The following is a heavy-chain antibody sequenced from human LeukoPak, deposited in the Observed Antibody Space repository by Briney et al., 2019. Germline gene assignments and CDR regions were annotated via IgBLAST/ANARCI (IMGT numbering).Heavy chain of an antibody. CDR2: ISSNGGNT. D-gene: IGHD3-22*01. CDR3: VKGGKGISDSSGYYLFDY. CDR1: GLTFSSYA. Sequence: GGSLRLSCSASGLTFSSYAMHWVRQAPGKGLEYVSAISSNGGNTYHADSVKGRFTISRDNPKNMMYLQMSSLRAKDTAVYYCVKGGKGISDSSGYYLFDYWGQGTLVTVSS. V-gene: IGHV3-64D*09. J-gene: IGHJ4*02.